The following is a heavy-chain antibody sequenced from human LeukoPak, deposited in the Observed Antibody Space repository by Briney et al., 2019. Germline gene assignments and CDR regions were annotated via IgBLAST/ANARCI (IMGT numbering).Heavy chain of an antibody. Sequence: SVKASCKASGGTFTSYAISWVRQAPGQGLEWMGRIIPILGIANYAQKFQGRVTITADKSTSTAYMELSSLRSEDTAVYYCARFASSSRGDAFDIWGQGTMVTVSS. CDR1: GGTFTSYA. CDR2: IIPILGIA. J-gene: IGHJ3*02. CDR3: ARFASSSRGDAFDI. V-gene: IGHV1-69*04. D-gene: IGHD6-13*01.